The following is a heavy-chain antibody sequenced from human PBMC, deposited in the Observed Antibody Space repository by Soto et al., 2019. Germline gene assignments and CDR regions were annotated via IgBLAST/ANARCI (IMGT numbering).Heavy chain of an antibody. CDR1: GFTFTSSA. D-gene: IGHD4-17*01. V-gene: IGHV1-58*01. J-gene: IGHJ4*02. CDR2: IVVGSGNT. Sequence: EASVKVSCKASGFTFTSSAVQWVRQARGQRLEWIGWIVVGSGNTNYAQKFQERVTITRDMSTSTAYMELSSLRSEDTAVYYCAAAQGTVTTLDYWGQRTLVTVSS. CDR3: AAAQGTVTTLDY.